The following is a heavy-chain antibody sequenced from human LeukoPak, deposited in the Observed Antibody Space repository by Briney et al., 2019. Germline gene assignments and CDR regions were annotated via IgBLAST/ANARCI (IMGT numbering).Heavy chain of an antibody. Sequence: GSSVKVSCKASGGTFNNYAITWVRQAPGQGLEWTGRIIPILGVATYAQKFQGRVMITADKSTSTAYMELTSLTSEDTASYYCARGYDSSGYQDYWGQGTLVTVSS. J-gene: IGHJ4*02. CDR2: IIPILGVA. D-gene: IGHD3-22*01. V-gene: IGHV1-69*04. CDR3: ARGYDSSGYQDY. CDR1: GGTFNNYA.